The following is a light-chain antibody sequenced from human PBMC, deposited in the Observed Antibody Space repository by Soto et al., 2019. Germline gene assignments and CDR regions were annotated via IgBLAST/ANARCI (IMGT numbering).Light chain of an antibody. Sequence: SPVLCLNNSCTGTSSDVGAYNFVSWHQQHPGKAPKLMIYNVYDRPSGISYRFSGSKSGNTASLTISGIQXEVXADYYCSAYTVSRTYVFGTGTKLPVL. CDR2: NVY. V-gene: IGLV2-14*03. CDR3: SAYTVSRTYV. CDR1: SSDVGAYNF. J-gene: IGLJ1*01.